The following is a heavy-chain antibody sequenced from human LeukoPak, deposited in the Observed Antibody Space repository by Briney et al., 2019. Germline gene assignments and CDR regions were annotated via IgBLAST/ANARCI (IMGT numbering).Heavy chain of an antibody. CDR3: ARVVVVAANYYFDY. J-gene: IGHJ4*02. CDR1: GGTFSSYA. CDR2: IIPIFGTA. Sequence: SVKVSCKASGGTFSSYAISWVRQAPGQGLEWMGGIIPIFGTANYAQKFQGRVTITTDESKSTAYMELSSLRSEDTAVYYCARVVVVAANYYFDYWGQGTLVTVSS. V-gene: IGHV1-69*05. D-gene: IGHD2-15*01.